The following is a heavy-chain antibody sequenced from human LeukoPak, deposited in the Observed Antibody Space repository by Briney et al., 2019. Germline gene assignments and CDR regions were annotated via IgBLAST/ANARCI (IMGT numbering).Heavy chain of an antibody. CDR3: ARTRIAAAGEAIDY. CDR1: GGSISSSSYY. V-gene: IGHV4-39*07. D-gene: IGHD6-13*01. Sequence: SETLSLTCTVSGGSISSSSYYWGWIRQPPGKGLEWIGSIYYSGSTYYNPSLKSRVTISVDTSKNQFSLKLSSVTAADTAVYYCARTRIAAAGEAIDYWGQGTLVTVSS. CDR2: IYYSGST. J-gene: IGHJ4*02.